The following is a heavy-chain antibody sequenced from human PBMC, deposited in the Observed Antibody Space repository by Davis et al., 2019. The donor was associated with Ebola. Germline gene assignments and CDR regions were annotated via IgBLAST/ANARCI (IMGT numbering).Heavy chain of an antibody. Sequence: ASVKVSCKASGYTFTSYGISWVRQAPGQGLEWMGWISAYNGNTNYAQKLQGRVTMTTDTSTSTVYMELSSLRSEDTAVYYCARDRGRWLQPEYYFDYWGQGTLVTVSS. CDR2: ISAYNGNT. CDR3: ARDRGRWLQPEYYFDY. CDR1: GYTFTSYG. J-gene: IGHJ4*02. D-gene: IGHD5-24*01. V-gene: IGHV1-18*01.